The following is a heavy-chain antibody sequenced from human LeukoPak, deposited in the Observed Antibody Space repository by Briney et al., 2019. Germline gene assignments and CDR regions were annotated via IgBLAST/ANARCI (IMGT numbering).Heavy chain of an antibody. Sequence: SDTLSLTCTVSGASISSSYCTWIRQPAREGLEWIGRISTGGSTTYNPSFKSRVTMSLDTSKNQFSLNLTSVTAADTAVYYCARDQTYYVSSGYYYVTYFQHWGQGILVTVSS. J-gene: IGHJ1*01. CDR2: ISTGGST. CDR1: GASISSSY. D-gene: IGHD3-22*01. V-gene: IGHV4-4*07. CDR3: ARDQTYYVSSGYYYVTYFQH.